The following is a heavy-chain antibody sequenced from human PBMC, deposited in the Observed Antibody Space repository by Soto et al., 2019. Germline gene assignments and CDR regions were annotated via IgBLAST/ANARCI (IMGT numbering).Heavy chain of an antibody. CDR3: ARGYYDILTGYNTDGMDV. Sequence: PGGALRLSCVASGFTLRSYWMHWVRQAPGKGLVWVSRINSDGSSTSYADSVKGRFTISRDNAKNTLFLQMNSLRVEDTAVYYCARGYYDILTGYNTDGMDVWGQGTTVTVYS. D-gene: IGHD3-9*01. V-gene: IGHV3-74*01. CDR2: INSDGSST. CDR1: GFTLRSYW. J-gene: IGHJ6*02.